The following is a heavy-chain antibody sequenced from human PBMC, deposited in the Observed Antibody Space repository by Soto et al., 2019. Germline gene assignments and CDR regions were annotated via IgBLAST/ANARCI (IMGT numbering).Heavy chain of an antibody. CDR2: INDGNGNT. V-gene: IGHV1-3*01. J-gene: IGHJ4*02. Sequence: QVQLVQSGAEVKKPGASVKVSCKASGYTFTTYAMHWVRQAPGQSLEWMGWINDGNGNTNYSDLYQGRGTITRDTSASTGYMELSSMRSEETAVYYGERHGVGTYHFDYWGQGTLVTVSS. D-gene: IGHD1-1*01. CDR3: ERHGVGTYHFDY. CDR1: GYTFTTYA.